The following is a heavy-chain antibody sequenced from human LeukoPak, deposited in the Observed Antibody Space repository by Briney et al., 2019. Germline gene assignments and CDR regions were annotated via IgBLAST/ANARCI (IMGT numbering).Heavy chain of an antibody. J-gene: IGHJ4*02. CDR3: AKFAQRYCSGGSCHPFDY. Sequence: GGSLRLSCAASGFTLSSFEMNWVRQAPGKGLEWVSYISSSGRTIYYADSVKGRFTISRDNSKNTLHLQMNSLRAEDTAAYYCAKFAQRYCSGGSCHPFDYWGQGTLVTVSS. CDR1: GFTLSSFE. D-gene: IGHD2-15*01. CDR2: ISSSGRTI. V-gene: IGHV3-48*03.